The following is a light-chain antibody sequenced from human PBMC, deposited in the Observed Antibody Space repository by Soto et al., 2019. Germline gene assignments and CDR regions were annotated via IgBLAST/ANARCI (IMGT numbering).Light chain of an antibody. CDR1: SSDIGTFNY. CDR3: SSYAGSNKLV. Sequence: QSVLTQPPSVSESPGQSVTISCAGTSSDIGTFNYVSWYQQHPGKVPRLMIYEVTQRPSGVPDRFSGSKSGNTASLTVSGLRAEDEADYYCSSYAGSNKLVFGAGTKLTVL. V-gene: IGLV2-8*01. J-gene: IGLJ3*02. CDR2: EVT.